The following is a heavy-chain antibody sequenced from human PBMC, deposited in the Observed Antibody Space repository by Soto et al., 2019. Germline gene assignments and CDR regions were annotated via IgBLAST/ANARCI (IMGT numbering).Heavy chain of an antibody. Sequence: EVQLVESGGGLKQPGGSLRLSCAASGFTFRSYSMNWVRQAPGKGLEWVSYISSSNRTINYADSVKGRFIISRDNAKNSLYLQMPSLRDEDTAVYYCAREGWPLLQTGMDVWGPGPTVTVSS. D-gene: IGHD2-15*01. CDR1: GFTFRSYS. J-gene: IGHJ6*02. CDR3: AREGWPLLQTGMDV. V-gene: IGHV3-48*02. CDR2: ISSSNRTI.